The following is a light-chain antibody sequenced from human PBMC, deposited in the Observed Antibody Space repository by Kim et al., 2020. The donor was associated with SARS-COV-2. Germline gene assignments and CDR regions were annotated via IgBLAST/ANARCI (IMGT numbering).Light chain of an antibody. Sequence: SVYPGQTASITCSGEELADKYACWYQQKPGQSPVLVIYQESKRPSGIPERFSGSNSGNTATLTISGTQAMDEADYYCQAWDSSTVVFGGGTQLTVL. CDR2: QES. J-gene: IGLJ2*01. CDR1: ELADKY. CDR3: QAWDSSTVV. V-gene: IGLV3-1*01.